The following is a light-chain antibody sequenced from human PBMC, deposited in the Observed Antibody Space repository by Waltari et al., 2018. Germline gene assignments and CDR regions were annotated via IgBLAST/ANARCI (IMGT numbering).Light chain of an antibody. Sequence: DVVMTQSPLSLPVTPGEPASISCRSSQSLLYSNGYNYVNWYLQRPGQSPQLLFYFGSNRASGGPGRFSGSGSGTDFTLKISRVEAEDVGVYYCMQGLHFPLTFGPGTKVDIK. CDR3: MQGLHFPLT. CDR2: FGS. CDR1: QSLLYSNGYNY. J-gene: IGKJ3*01. V-gene: IGKV2-28*01.